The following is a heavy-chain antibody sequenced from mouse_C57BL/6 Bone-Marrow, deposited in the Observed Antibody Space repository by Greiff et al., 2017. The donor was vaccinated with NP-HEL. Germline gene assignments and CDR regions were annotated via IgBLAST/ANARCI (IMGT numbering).Heavy chain of an antibody. Sequence: EVQVVESGGGLVQPGGSMKLSCVASGFTFSNYWMNWVRQSPEKGLEWVAQIRLKSDNYATHYAESVKGRFTISRDDSKSSVYLQMNNLRAEDTGIYYCTDYGSPRDFDYWGQGTTLTVSS. J-gene: IGHJ2*01. CDR3: TDYGSPRDFDY. V-gene: IGHV6-3*01. D-gene: IGHD1-1*01. CDR1: GFTFSNYW. CDR2: IRLKSDNYAT.